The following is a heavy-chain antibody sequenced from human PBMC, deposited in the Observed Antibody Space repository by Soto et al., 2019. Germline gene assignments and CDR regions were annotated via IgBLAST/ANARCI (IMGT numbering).Heavy chain of an antibody. V-gene: IGHV1-2*02. CDR3: AREGPMVRGVMPALEY. Sequence: ASVKVSCKASGYTFTGYYMHWVRQAPGQGLEWMGWINPNSGGTNYAQKFQGRVTMTRDTSISTAYMELSRLRSDDTAVYYCAREGPMVRGVMPALEYWGQGTLVIVSS. D-gene: IGHD3-10*01. J-gene: IGHJ4*02. CDR1: GYTFTGYY. CDR2: INPNSGGT.